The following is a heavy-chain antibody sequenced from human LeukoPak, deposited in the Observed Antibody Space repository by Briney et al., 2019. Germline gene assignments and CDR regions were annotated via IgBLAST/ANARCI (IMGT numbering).Heavy chain of an antibody. J-gene: IGHJ5*02. V-gene: IGHV3-11*06. D-gene: IGHD3-10*01. CDR2: ISSSSSYT. Sequence: PGGSLRLSCAASGFTFSDYYMSWIRHAPEKGLERVSYISSSSSYTNYADSVKGRFTISRDNAKNSLYLQMNSLRAEDTAVYYCARFGQSANWFDPWGQGTLVTVSS. CDR3: ARFGQSANWFDP. CDR1: GFTFSDYY.